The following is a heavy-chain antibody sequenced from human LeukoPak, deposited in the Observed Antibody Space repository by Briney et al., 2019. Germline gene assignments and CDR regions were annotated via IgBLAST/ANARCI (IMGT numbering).Heavy chain of an antibody. CDR2: TSNDGNNK. D-gene: IGHD3-22*01. CDR1: GFTFSRYA. V-gene: IGHV3-30*04. J-gene: IGHJ4*02. Sequence: PGGSLRLSCAASGFTFSRYAMHWVRQAPGKGLEWVAVTSNDGNNKYYGDSVKGRFTISRDSSKNTLYLQMNSLRAEDTAVYYCARGLAYNYDSSAYFLDYWGQGTLVTVSS. CDR3: ARGLAYNYDSSAYFLDY.